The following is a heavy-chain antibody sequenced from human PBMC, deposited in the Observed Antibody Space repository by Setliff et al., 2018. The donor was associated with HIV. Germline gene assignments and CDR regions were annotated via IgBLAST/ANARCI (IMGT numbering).Heavy chain of an antibody. V-gene: IGHV1-18*01. Sequence: ASVKVSCKASGYTFTSYGINWVRQAPGQGLEWMGWISAYNGKVGYAQQLQGRVTVTTDTSTSTAYMELRSLRSDDTAVYFCARVGPFAFDSSGYAEFWGQGTLVTVSS. CDR3: ARVGPFAFDSSGYAEF. D-gene: IGHD3-22*01. CDR1: GYTFTSYG. J-gene: IGHJ4*02. CDR2: ISAYNGKV.